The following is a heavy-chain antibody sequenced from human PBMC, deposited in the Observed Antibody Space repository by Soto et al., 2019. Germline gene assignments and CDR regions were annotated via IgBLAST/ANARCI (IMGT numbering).Heavy chain of an antibody. V-gene: IGHV4-34*01. CDR3: ARAEVGASAAGIFDY. Sequence: QVQLQQWGAGLLKPSETLSLTCAVYGGSFSGYYWSWIRQPPGKGLEWIGEINHSGSTNYNPSLKSRVTISVGTSKNQFSLKLSSVTAADTAVYYCARAEVGASAAGIFDYWGQGTLVTVSS. CDR1: GGSFSGYY. J-gene: IGHJ4*02. D-gene: IGHD6-13*01. CDR2: INHSGST.